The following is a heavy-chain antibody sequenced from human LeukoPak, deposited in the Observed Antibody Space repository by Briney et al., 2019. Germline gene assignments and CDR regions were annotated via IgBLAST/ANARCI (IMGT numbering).Heavy chain of an antibody. D-gene: IGHD5-24*01. V-gene: IGHV1-8*01. CDR3: ARGGRSYNYGY. CDR1: VYTFTIYD. Sequence: ASVTVSFKSSVYTFTIYDINWVRQATGQGGEWMGWMNPNSGNTGYAQKFQGRVTMTRNTSISTAYMELSSLRSEDTAVYYCARGGRSYNYGYWGQGTLVTVSS. CDR2: MNPNSGNT. J-gene: IGHJ4*02.